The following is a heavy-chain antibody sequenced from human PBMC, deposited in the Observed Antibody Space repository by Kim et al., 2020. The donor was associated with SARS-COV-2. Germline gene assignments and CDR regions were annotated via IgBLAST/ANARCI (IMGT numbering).Heavy chain of an antibody. CDR3: ATDRRIAAPLGEPNPTGTPNYDCPGMDV. Sequence: ASVKVSCKASGYTFTSYGISWVRQAPGQGLEWMGWISAYNGNTNYAQKLQGRVTMTTDTSTRTAYMELRNLRSDDTAVDYCATDRRIAAPLGEPNPTGTPNYDCPGMDVWGQGTTVTVSS. CDR1: GYTFTSYG. CDR2: ISAYNGNT. D-gene: IGHD6-13*01. J-gene: IGHJ6*02. V-gene: IGHV1-18*01.